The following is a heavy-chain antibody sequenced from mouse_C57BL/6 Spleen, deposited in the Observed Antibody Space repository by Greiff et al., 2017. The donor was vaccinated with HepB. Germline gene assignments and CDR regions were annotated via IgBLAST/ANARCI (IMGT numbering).Heavy chain of an antibody. D-gene: IGHD4-1*01. V-gene: IGHV1-82*01. CDR2: IYPGDGDT. J-gene: IGHJ1*03. CDR3: ARGVLTGTCWYFDV. CDR1: GYAFSSSW. Sequence: VQLQQSGPELVKPGASVKISCKASGYAFSSSWMNWVKQRPGKGLEWIGRIYPGDGDTNYNGKFKGKATLTADKSSSTAYMQLSSLTSEDSAVYFCARGVLTGTCWYFDVWGTGTTVTVSA.